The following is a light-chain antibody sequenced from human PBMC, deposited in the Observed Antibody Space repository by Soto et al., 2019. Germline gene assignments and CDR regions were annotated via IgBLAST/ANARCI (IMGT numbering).Light chain of an antibody. J-gene: IGLJ3*02. Sequence: QSALTQPASVSGSPGQSITISCTGTNSDVGGYNYVSWYQQFPGKAPNLMIYEVTNRPSGVSNRFSGSRSGNTASLTISGLEPEDEDAYYRSAFSMSDAIVVFGGGTKLTVL. CDR3: SAFSMSDAIVV. CDR1: NSDVGGYNY. CDR2: EVT. V-gene: IGLV2-14*01.